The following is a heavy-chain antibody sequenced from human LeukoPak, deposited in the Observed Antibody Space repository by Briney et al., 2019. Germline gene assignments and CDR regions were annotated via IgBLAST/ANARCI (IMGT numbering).Heavy chain of an antibody. CDR1: GFTFSDHN. CDR2: ISSSSTYI. V-gene: IGHV3-21*06. D-gene: IGHD3-10*01. J-gene: IGHJ4*02. CDR3: AREGHYYGSADY. Sequence: PGGSLRLPCIVSGFTFSDHNMNWVRQAPGKGLEWVSSISSSSTYIYNADSVKGRFIISRDNAKNSLYLQMNSLRAEDTAVYYCAREGHYYGSADYWGQGTLVTVSS.